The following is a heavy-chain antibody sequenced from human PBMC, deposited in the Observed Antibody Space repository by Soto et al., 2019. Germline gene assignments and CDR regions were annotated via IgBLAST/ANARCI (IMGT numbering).Heavy chain of an antibody. V-gene: IGHV4-31*03. CDR2: VSPSGTT. D-gene: IGHD2-8*02. CDR3: CARDRGSYGMDV. Sequence: QVQLQESGPGLVKPSQTLSLTCTVSGDSISVGYYWSWIRQHPGKGLEWIGYVSPSGTTYYNPSXXXRXXXSXXXXXXXXSXXXXXXXAXXTXVXYCARDRGSYGMDVWGQGTTVTVSS. CDR1: GDSISVGYY. J-gene: IGHJ6*02.